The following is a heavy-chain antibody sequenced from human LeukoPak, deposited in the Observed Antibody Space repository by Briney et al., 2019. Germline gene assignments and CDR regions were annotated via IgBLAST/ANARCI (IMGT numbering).Heavy chain of an antibody. Sequence: GGSLRLSCAASGFTFSSYWMHWVRQAPGKGLVWVSRINSDGSTTTYADSVKGRFTISRDNATNTLYLQMNSLRAEDTAVYYCARGYSGSYRVDYWGQGTLVTVSS. CDR2: INSDGSTT. J-gene: IGHJ4*02. CDR3: ARGYSGSYRVDY. V-gene: IGHV3-74*01. CDR1: GFTFSSYW. D-gene: IGHD1-26*01.